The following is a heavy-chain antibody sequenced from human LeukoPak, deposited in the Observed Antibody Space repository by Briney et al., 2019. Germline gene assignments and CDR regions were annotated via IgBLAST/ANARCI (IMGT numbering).Heavy chain of an antibody. D-gene: IGHD1-26*01. V-gene: IGHV4-59*08. CDR3: ARYDGSPANYLDY. CDR1: GGSISGYY. J-gene: IGHJ4*02. CDR2: IYYSGST. Sequence: PSETLSLTCTVSGGSISGYYWSWIRQPPGKGLEWIGYIYYSGSTKCNPSLTSRLTMLVDTSKNQFSLKLNSVTAADTAVYYCARYDGSPANYLDYWGQGNLVTVSS.